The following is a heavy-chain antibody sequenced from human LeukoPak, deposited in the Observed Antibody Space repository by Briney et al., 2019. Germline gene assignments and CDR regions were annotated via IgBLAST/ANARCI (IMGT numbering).Heavy chain of an antibody. CDR1: GFTFSSYA. CDR3: ARRESSSLAPLVGY. Sequence: GRSLRLSCAASGFTFSSYAMHWVRQAPGKGLEWVAVISYDGSNKYYADSVKGRFTISRDNSKNTLYLQMNSLRAEDTAVYYCARRESSSLAPLVGYWGQGTLVTVSS. CDR2: ISYDGSNK. V-gene: IGHV3-30-3*01. J-gene: IGHJ4*02. D-gene: IGHD6-6*01.